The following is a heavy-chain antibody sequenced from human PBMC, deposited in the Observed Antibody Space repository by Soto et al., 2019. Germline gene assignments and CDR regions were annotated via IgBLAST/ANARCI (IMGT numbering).Heavy chain of an antibody. D-gene: IGHD4-17*01. J-gene: IGHJ4*02. V-gene: IGHV2-5*01. CDR1: GFSLSNSGMG. CDR3: AHRQYGDYDY. Sequence: QITLKESGPTLLKPTQTLTLTCTFSGFSLSNSGMGVGWIRQPPGKALEWLGLIFWNDEKRYSPSLKSRLTLTKDTSKIHVVLTMTNMDPVDTATYYCAHRQYGDYDYWGQGTLVTVSS. CDR2: IFWNDEK.